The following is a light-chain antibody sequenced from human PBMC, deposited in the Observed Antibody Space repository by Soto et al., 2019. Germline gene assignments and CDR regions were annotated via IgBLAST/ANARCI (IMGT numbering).Light chain of an antibody. V-gene: IGLV1-40*01. CDR1: SSNIGAGYD. J-gene: IGLJ3*02. CDR2: GTT. Sequence: QSVLTQPPSVSGAPGQRVTISCTGTSSNIGAGYDVHWYQQFPGTAPKLLIFGTTIRPSGVPDRFSGSKSGTSASLAITGLQAEDEADYYCQSYDSSLSGSRVFGGGTKLTVL. CDR3: QSYDSSLSGSRV.